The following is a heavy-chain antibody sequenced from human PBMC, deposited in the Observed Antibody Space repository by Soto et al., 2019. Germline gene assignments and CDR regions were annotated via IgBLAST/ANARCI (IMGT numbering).Heavy chain of an antibody. J-gene: IGHJ4*02. CDR3: ARDPPPRYSGYDYSDY. Sequence: SVKVSCKASGGTFSSYAISWVRQAPGQGLEWMGGIIPIFGTANYAQKFQGRDTITADESTSTAYMELSSLRSEDTAVYYCARDPPPRYSGYDYSDYWGQGTLVTVSS. D-gene: IGHD5-12*01. V-gene: IGHV1-69*13. CDR2: IIPIFGTA. CDR1: GGTFSSYA.